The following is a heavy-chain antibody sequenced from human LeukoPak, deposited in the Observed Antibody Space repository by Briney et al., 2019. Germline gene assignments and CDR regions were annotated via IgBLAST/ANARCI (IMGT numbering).Heavy chain of an antibody. CDR3: AKAVKVDDTSGYYGVFDY. Sequence: ASVTVSCKASGYTFTVYYMHWVRQAPGQGLEWMGWINPNSGGTHYAQTFQGRVTMTRDTSITTVYMELSSLRSDDTAVYYCAKAVKVDDTSGYYGVFDYWGQGTLVTVSS. CDR2: INPNSGGT. J-gene: IGHJ4*02. D-gene: IGHD3-22*01. CDR1: GYTFTVYY. V-gene: IGHV1-2*02.